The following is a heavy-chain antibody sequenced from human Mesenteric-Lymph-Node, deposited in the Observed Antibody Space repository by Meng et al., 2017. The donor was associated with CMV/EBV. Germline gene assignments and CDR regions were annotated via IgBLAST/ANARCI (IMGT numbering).Heavy chain of an antibody. CDR3: ARDFHGGFLGQGAK. CDR1: GFTFTDYT. CDR2: ISYDGSNV. J-gene: IGHJ4*02. V-gene: IGHV3-30-3*01. D-gene: IGHD3-16*01. Sequence: GESLKISCVISGFTFTDYTMQWVRQAPGKGLQWVALISYDGSNVYYAESLKGRFTISRDNDKKTLYLQLNNPRPEDTAVYYCARDFHGGFLGQGAKWGQGTLVTVSS.